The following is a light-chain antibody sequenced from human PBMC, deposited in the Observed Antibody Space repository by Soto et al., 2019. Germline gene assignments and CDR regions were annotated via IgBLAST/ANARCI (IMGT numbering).Light chain of an antibody. CDR3: QQRTIWPLT. V-gene: IGKV3-11*01. Sequence: EIVLTQSPATLSLSPGERATLSCRASQSVTKYLAWYQQKPGQAPRLLIYDASNRATGIPARFSGSGSGTDFTLTISSLEPEDCAVYYCQQRTIWPLTFGGGTKVEIK. CDR2: DAS. J-gene: IGKJ4*01. CDR1: QSVTKY.